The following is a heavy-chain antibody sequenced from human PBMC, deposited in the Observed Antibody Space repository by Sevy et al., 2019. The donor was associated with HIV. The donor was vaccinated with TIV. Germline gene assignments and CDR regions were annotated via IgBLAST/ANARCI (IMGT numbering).Heavy chain of an antibody. Sequence: SETLSLTCAVHDGSFSGYYWNWIRQLPGKGLEWIGEIKESGITYYNPSLKSRVTISVDTSKKQFSLKLNSVTAADTALYFCARSPPVVVVPGAPSWFDPWGQGTLVTVSS. J-gene: IGHJ5*02. V-gene: IGHV4-34*01. D-gene: IGHD2-2*01. CDR3: ARSPPVVVVPGAPSWFDP. CDR2: IKESGIT. CDR1: DGSFSGYY.